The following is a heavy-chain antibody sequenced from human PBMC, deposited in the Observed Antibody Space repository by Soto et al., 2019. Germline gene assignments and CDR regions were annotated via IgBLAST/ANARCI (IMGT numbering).Heavy chain of an antibody. J-gene: IGHJ4*02. D-gene: IGHD3-10*01. Sequence: PGGSLRLSCAASGFTFSSYAMSWVRQAPGKGLEWVSAISGSGGSTYYADSVKGRFTISRDNSKNTLYLQMNSLRAEDTAVYYCAKDPGVYYGSGSYYSHFDYWGQGTLVTAPQ. CDR3: AKDPGVYYGSGSYYSHFDY. CDR1: GFTFSSYA. CDR2: ISGSGGST. V-gene: IGHV3-23*01.